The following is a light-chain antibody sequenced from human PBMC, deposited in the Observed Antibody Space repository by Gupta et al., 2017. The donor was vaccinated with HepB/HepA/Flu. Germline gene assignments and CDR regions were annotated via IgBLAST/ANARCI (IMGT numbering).Light chain of an antibody. CDR1: ALPKQY. J-gene: IGLJ2*01. CDR3: QSADSSGTYVL. Sequence: SYGLTRPPSVAVSPGQTARLTCSGDALPKQYAYWYQQKPGQAPVLVIYKDSERPSGIPERFSGSSSGTTVTLTITGVQAEDEADYYCQSADSSGTYVLFGGGTKLTVL. CDR2: KDS. V-gene: IGLV3-25*03.